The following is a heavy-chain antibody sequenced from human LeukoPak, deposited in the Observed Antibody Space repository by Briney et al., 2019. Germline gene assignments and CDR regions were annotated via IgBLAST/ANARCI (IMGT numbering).Heavy chain of an antibody. D-gene: IGHD2-2*01. CDR1: RGSFTVYY. Sequence: SETPSLTRAVYRGSFTVYYWSRIPHPPRKRVWCIGEINHSGSTNYNPSLMSRVTISVDTSKNQFSLKLSSVTAADTAVYYCASGPPQVDIVVVPAARGIDYWGQGTLVTVSS. CDR2: INHSGST. V-gene: IGHV4-34*01. J-gene: IGHJ4*02. CDR3: ASGPPQVDIVVVPAARGIDY.